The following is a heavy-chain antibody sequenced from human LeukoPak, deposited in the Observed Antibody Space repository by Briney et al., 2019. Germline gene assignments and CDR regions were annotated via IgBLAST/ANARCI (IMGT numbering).Heavy chain of an antibody. D-gene: IGHD6-19*01. CDR1: GFTVRSNY. CDR2: IYSGGNT. V-gene: IGHV3-53*01. Sequence: GSLRLSCAASGFTVRSNYMGWVRQAPGKGLEWVSIIYSGGNTNYADSVKGRFTISRDNSRNTLYLQMNSLRAEDTAVYYCAKVASDSSGWYHFDYWGQGTLVTVSS. CDR3: AKVASDSSGWYHFDY. J-gene: IGHJ4*02.